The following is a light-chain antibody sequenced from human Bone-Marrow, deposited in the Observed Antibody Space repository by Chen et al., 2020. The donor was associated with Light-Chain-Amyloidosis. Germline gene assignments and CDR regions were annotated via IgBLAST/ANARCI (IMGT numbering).Light chain of an antibody. CDR2: RDT. Sequence: SYELTQPPSVSVSPGQTARIPCSGDDFPTKYAYWYQQKPGQAPVLVIHRDTERPSGISERFSGSSSGTTATLTISGVQAEDEADYHGQSADSSGTYEVIFGGGTKLTVL. V-gene: IGLV3-25*03. J-gene: IGLJ2*01. CDR3: QSADSSGTYEVI. CDR1: DFPTKY.